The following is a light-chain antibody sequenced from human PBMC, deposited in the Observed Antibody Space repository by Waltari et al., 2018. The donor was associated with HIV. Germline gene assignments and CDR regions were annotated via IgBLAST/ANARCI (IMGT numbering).Light chain of an antibody. V-gene: IGLV1-44*01. CDR2: SNT. CDR3: SVWDVTLNGLV. Sequence: QPLLTQSPSASGTPGQRLNISCFGTSSNIGRSSLNWYQHFPGTPPTLLIFSNTERPSGVPDRFSGSKSGTSASLAITGLHSQDEADYYCSVWDVTLNGLVFGGGTRLSVL. CDR1: SSNIGRSS. J-gene: IGLJ2*01.